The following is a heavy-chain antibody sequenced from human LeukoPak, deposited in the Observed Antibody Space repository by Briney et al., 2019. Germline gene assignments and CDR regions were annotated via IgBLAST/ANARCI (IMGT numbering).Heavy chain of an antibody. J-gene: IGHJ4*02. CDR3: ARGWDNSDSSGYSA. Sequence: PGRSLRLSCAASGFTFSSYGMHWVRQAPGKGLEWVAVIWYDGSNKYYADSVKGRFTISRDNSKNTLYLQMNSLRVEDTAVYYCARGWDNSDSSGYSAWGQGTLVTVSS. D-gene: IGHD3-22*01. CDR1: GFTFSSYG. CDR2: IWYDGSNK. V-gene: IGHV3-33*01.